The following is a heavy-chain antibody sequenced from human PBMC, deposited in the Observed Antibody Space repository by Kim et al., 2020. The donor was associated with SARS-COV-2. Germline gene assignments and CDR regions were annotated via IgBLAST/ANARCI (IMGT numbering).Heavy chain of an antibody. J-gene: IGHJ4*02. CDR1: GYTFTSYG. CDR2: ISAYNGNT. V-gene: IGHV1-18*04. D-gene: IGHD3-10*01. CDR3: ARVVLLWFGEPLPLDY. Sequence: ASVKVSCKASGYTFTSYGISWVRQAPGQGLEWMGWISAYNGNTNYAQKIQGRVTMTTDTSTSTAYMELRSLRSDDTAVYYCARVVLLWFGEPLPLDYWGQGTLVTVSS.